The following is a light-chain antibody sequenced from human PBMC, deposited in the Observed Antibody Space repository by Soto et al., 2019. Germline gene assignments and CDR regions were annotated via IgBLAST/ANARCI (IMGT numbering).Light chain of an antibody. CDR2: GAS. CDR1: QSVTSS. V-gene: IGKV3-15*01. CDR3: QQYISWPRT. Sequence: VMTLSPATLSVSTGERATVACRASQSVTSSLAWYQQKPGQAPRLLISGASARATDIPARFSGSGYGTEFTLTISSLQSEDSAVYFCQQYISWPRTFGQGSKVDIK. J-gene: IGKJ1*01.